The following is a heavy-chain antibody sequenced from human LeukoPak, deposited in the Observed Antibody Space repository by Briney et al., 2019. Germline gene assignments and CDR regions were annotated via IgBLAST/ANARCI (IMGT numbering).Heavy chain of an antibody. CDR2: IYYSGST. CDR3: ARVIVGATLGAFDI. V-gene: IGHV4-59*12. Sequence: SETLSLTCTVSGGSISSYYWSWIRQPPGKGLEWIGYIYYSGSTNYNPSLKSRVTISVDTSKNQFSLKLSSVTAADTAVYYCARVIVGATLGAFDIWGQGTMVTVSS. D-gene: IGHD1-26*01. CDR1: GGSISSYY. J-gene: IGHJ3*02.